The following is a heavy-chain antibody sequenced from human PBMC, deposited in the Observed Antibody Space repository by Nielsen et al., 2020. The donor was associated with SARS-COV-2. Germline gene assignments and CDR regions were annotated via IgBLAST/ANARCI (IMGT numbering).Heavy chain of an antibody. V-gene: IGHV4-4*07. J-gene: IGHJ3*02. CDR2: IYTSGST. CDR1: GGSISSYY. Sequence: SETLSLTCTVSGGSISSYYWSWIRQPAGKGLEWIGRIYTSGSTNYNPSLKSRVTMSVDTSKNQSSLKLSSVTAADTAVYYCARVRITMIVVVDAFDIWGQGTMVTVSS. D-gene: IGHD3-22*01. CDR3: ARVRITMIVVVDAFDI.